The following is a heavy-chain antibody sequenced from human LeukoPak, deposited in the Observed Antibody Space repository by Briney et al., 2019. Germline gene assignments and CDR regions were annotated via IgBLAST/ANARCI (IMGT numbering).Heavy chain of an antibody. CDR1: GFSFDDTA. J-gene: IGHJ4*02. CDR2: ISGNSGTI. CDR3: AKVYCSGGACYSYFDS. Sequence: SLRLSCAASGFSFDDTATHWVRQAPGKGLEYVSGISGNSGTIVYADSVKGRFTISRDNAKSSLYLQMNSLRGDDTALYYCAKVYCSGGACYSYFDSWGQGTLVTVSS. V-gene: IGHV3-9*01. D-gene: IGHD2-15*01.